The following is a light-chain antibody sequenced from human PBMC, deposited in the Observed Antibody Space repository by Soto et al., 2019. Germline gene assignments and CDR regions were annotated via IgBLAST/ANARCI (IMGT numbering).Light chain of an antibody. J-gene: IGLJ2*01. CDR1: SSDVGGFDY. V-gene: IGLV2-14*01. CDR3: SSYTTSSTLI. Sequence: QSALTQPASVSGSPGQSITISCTGTSSDVGGFDYVSWYQQRPAKAPELIIYEVTSRPSGVSDRFSASKSVNTASLTISGLQAEDEADYYCSSYTTSSTLIVGGGTKLTVL. CDR2: EVT.